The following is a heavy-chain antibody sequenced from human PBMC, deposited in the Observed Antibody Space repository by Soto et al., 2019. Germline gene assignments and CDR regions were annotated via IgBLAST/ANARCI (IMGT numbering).Heavy chain of an antibody. CDR3: ATGRSEVVPGAMDT. V-gene: IGHV4-4*07. D-gene: IGHD2-2*01. CDR1: GGSFSSYY. Sequence: SETLSLTCTVSGGSFSSYYCNWVRKSAGKGLEWIGRVYPTGSTTYIPSLKSRLTMSVDTSKNQFSLRLTSMTAADTAVYYCATGRSEVVPGAMDTWGQGTLVTVSS. J-gene: IGHJ5*02. CDR2: VYPTGST.